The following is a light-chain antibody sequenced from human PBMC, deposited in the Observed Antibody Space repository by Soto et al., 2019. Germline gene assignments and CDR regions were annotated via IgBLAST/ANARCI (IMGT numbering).Light chain of an antibody. Sequence: DIQMTQSPSTLSGSVGDRVTITCRASQTISSWLAWYQQKPGKAPKLLIYKASTLKRGVPSRFSGSGSGTEFTLTISSLQPYDFATYYCQHYNSYSEAFGQGTKVELK. CDR1: QTISSW. CDR2: KAS. V-gene: IGKV1-5*03. CDR3: QHYNSYSEA. J-gene: IGKJ1*01.